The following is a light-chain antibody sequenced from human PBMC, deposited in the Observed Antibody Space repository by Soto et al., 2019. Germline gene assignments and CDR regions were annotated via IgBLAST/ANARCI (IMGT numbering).Light chain of an antibody. V-gene: IGKV1-13*02. Sequence: AIQVTQSPSSLSASVGDRVTITCRASQDIRGALAWYQQKPGKAPKLLIYDVSTLENEVPSRFSGSSSGTQFTLTISCLQPEDFGTYYCQQFNSYPITFGHATRLEIK. CDR2: DVS. J-gene: IGKJ5*01. CDR3: QQFNSYPIT. CDR1: QDIRGA.